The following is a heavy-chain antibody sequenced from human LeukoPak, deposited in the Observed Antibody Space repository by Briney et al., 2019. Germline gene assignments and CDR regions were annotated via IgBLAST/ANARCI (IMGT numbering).Heavy chain of an antibody. CDR1: GYTFTSYD. CDR3: ARGWGSGGSYYFDY. Sequence: ASVKVSCKASGYTFTSYDINWVRQATGQGLEWMGWMNPNSGNTGYAQKSQGRVTMTRNTSISTAYMELSSLRSEDTAVYYCARGWGSGGSYYFDYWGQGTLVTVSS. D-gene: IGHD2-15*01. J-gene: IGHJ4*02. CDR2: MNPNSGNT. V-gene: IGHV1-8*01.